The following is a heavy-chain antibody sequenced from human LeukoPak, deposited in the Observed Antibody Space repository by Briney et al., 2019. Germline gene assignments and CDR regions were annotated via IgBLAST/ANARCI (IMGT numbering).Heavy chain of an antibody. V-gene: IGHV3-21*04. CDR2: ITSSSYI. CDR1: GFTFSSNS. J-gene: IGHJ4*02. CDR3: ARHRRSSNCEGCIDY. Sequence: GGSLRLSCAASGFTFSSNSMNWVRQAPGKGLEWVSSITSSSYIYYADSVKGRFTISRDNAKNSLYLQMNSLRAEDTAVYYCARHRRSSNCEGCIDYWGQGTLVTVSS. D-gene: IGHD6-13*01.